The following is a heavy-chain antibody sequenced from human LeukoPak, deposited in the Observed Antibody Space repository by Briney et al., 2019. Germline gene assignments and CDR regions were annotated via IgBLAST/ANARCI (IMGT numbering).Heavy chain of an antibody. CDR3: ASMRYSSGWYFDY. Sequence: GGSLRLSCAASGFTFSSYAMHWVRQAPGKGLEWVAVISYDGSNKYYADSVKGRFTISRDNSKNTLYLQMNSLRAEDTAVYYCASMRYSSGWYFDYWGQGTLVTVSS. J-gene: IGHJ4*02. D-gene: IGHD6-19*01. V-gene: IGHV3-30*04. CDR1: GFTFSSYA. CDR2: ISYDGSNK.